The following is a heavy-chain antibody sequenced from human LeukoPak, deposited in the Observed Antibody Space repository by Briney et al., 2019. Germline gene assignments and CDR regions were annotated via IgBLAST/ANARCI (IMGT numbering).Heavy chain of an antibody. Sequence: GGSLRLSCEASGSGSTFANFGLSWVRQAPGKGLEWVANIKGDGSVKYYVDSVKGRFTISRDHSKNSLYLQMNGLSVEDTAVYYCARKNGLEYWGQGTLVTVSS. CDR1: GSGSTFANFG. CDR2: IKGDGSVK. D-gene: IGHD1-1*01. J-gene: IGHJ4*02. V-gene: IGHV3-7*01. CDR3: ARKNGLEY.